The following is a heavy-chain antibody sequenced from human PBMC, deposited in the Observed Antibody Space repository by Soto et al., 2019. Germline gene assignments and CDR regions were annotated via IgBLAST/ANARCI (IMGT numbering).Heavy chain of an antibody. Sequence: QVQLVQSGTELKKPGSSVNVSCKASGGTFDSYAITWVRQAPGQGLEWMGGIIPIFKTPKYAQKFQGRVTITAEESSSTASMELSSLTSGDTALYYCARGHGYKGAHFEYRGQGTLVTVSS. CDR3: ARGHGYKGAHFEY. V-gene: IGHV1-69*01. CDR2: IIPIFKTP. J-gene: IGHJ4*02. CDR1: GGTFDSYA. D-gene: IGHD6-25*01.